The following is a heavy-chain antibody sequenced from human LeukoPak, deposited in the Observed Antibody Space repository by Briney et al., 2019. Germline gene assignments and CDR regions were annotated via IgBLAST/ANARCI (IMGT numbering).Heavy chain of an antibody. Sequence: ASVKVSCKASGYTFTSYGISWVRQAPGQGLEWMGWISAYNGNTNYAQKLQGRVTMTTDTSTSTAYMELSRLRSDDTAVYYCARVAMATTTDAFDIWGQGTMVTVSS. CDR3: ARVAMATTTDAFDI. V-gene: IGHV1-18*01. CDR1: GYTFTSYG. D-gene: IGHD5-24*01. CDR2: ISAYNGNT. J-gene: IGHJ3*02.